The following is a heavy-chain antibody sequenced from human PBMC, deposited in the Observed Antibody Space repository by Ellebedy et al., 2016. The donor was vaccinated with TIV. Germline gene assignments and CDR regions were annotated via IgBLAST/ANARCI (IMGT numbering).Heavy chain of an antibody. CDR3: ARALDYTADFDY. CDR2: IYDSGST. J-gene: IGHJ4*02. CDR1: GASVSSGY. D-gene: IGHD4-11*01. Sequence: SETLSLTXTVSGASVSSGYWSWIRQPPGKGLQWIGYIYDSGSTNYNPSLKSRVTISVDTSKNHFSLMMRSMTAADTAVYYCARALDYTADFDYWGQGTLVIVSS. V-gene: IGHV4-59*02.